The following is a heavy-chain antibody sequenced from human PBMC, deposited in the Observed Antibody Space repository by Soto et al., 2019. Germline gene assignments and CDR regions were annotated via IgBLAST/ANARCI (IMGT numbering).Heavy chain of an antibody. D-gene: IGHD6-13*01. Sequence: QVQLVESGGGVVQPGRSLRLSCAASGFTFSSYGMHWVRQAPGKGLEWVAVISYDGSNKYYADSVKGRFTISRDNSKNTLYLQMNSLRAEDTAVYYCVPYRRYPAAGTGGFDYWGQGTLVTVSS. CDR2: ISYDGSNK. J-gene: IGHJ4*02. CDR1: GFTFSSYG. V-gene: IGHV3-30*03. CDR3: VPYRRYPAAGTGGFDY.